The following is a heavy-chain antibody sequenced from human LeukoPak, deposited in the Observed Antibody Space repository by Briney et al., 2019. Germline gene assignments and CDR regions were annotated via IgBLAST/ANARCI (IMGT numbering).Heavy chain of an antibody. V-gene: IGHV1-24*01. CDR3: ARYIAVAGNDYYYYYGMDV. J-gene: IGHJ6*02. CDR2: FDPEDGET. Sequence: GASVKVSCKVSGYTLTELSMHWVRQAPVKGLEWMGGFDPEDGETIYAQKFQGRVTMTEDTSTDTAYMELSSLRSEDTAVYYCARYIAVAGNDYYYYYGMDVWGQGTTVTVSS. CDR1: GYTLTELS. D-gene: IGHD6-19*01.